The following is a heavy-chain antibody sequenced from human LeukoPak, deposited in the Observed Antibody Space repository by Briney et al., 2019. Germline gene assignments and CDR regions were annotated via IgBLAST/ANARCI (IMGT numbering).Heavy chain of an antibody. V-gene: IGHV1-2*02. J-gene: IGHJ4*02. D-gene: IGHD3-3*01. CDR3: ARGAYDFWSGYYTSPIPGFDY. CDR1: GYTFTGYY. Sequence: ASVKVSCKASGYTFTGYYMHWVRQAPGQGLEWMGWIDPNSGGTNYAQKLQGRVTMTTDTSTSTAYMELRSLRSDDTAVYYCARGAYDFWSGYYTSPIPGFDYWGQGTLVTVSS. CDR2: IDPNSGGT.